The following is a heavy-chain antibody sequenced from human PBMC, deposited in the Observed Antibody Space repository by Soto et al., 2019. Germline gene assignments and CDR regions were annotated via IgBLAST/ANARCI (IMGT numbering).Heavy chain of an antibody. D-gene: IGHD6-19*01. CDR2: LWRDGSKV. CDR3: ARDGTGWTGGDH. CDR1: GFTFSAYD. J-gene: IGHJ4*02. V-gene: IGHV3-33*01. Sequence: QAGGSLRLSCAASGFTFSAYDMHWVCQAPGKRLEWVAVLWRDGSKVYYADSVKGRFIISRDNSKNTLYLEMNSLRVEDTAVYYCARDGTGWTGGDHWGQGTLVTVSS.